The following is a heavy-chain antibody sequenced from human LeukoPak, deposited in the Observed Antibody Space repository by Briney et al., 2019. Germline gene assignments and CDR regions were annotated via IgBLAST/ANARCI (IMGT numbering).Heavy chain of an antibody. CDR2: IYHSGST. D-gene: IGHD3-3*01. CDR3: ARNIRFFGMDV. CDR1: GGSISSGGYS. Sequence: SETLSLTCAVPGGSISSGGYSWSWIRQPPGKGLEWIGYIYHSGSTYYNPSLKSRVTISVDRSKNQFSLKLSSVTAADTAVYYCARNIRFFGMDVWGQGTTVTVSS. V-gene: IGHV4-30-2*01. J-gene: IGHJ6*02.